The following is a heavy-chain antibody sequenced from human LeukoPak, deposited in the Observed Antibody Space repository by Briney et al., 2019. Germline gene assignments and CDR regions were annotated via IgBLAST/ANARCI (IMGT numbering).Heavy chain of an antibody. J-gene: IGHJ4*02. Sequence: SETLSLTCAVYGGSFSGYYWSWIRQPPGKGLEWIGEINHSGSTNYNPSLKSRVTISVDTSKNQFSLKLSSVTAADTAVYYCARDVHHGGAAGLRDHWGQGTLVTVSS. CDR3: ARDVHHGGAAGLRDH. V-gene: IGHV4-34*01. CDR1: GGSFSGYY. CDR2: INHSGST. D-gene: IGHD6-13*01.